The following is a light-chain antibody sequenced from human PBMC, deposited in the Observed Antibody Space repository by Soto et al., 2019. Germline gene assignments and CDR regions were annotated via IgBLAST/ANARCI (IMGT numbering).Light chain of an antibody. V-gene: IGKV3-20*01. CDR3: QQYGGSPLT. J-gene: IGKJ4*01. Sequence: EIVLTQSPGTLSLSPGERATLSCRASQSVSSSYLAWYQQKPGQAPRLLIYGASSRGTGIPDRFSGSGSGTDFTLTISRLEPEDFAVYYCQQYGGSPLTFGGGTKVEIK. CDR2: GAS. CDR1: QSVSSSY.